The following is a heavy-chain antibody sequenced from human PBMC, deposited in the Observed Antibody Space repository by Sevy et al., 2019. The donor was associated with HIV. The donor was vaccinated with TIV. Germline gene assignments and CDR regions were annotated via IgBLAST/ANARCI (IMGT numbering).Heavy chain of an antibody. CDR2: ISYDGSDK. V-gene: IGHV3-30*04. J-gene: IGHJ4*02. CDR3: ARDRYAGPNMSYLDY. D-gene: IGHD2-21*01. Sequence: RGSLRLSCAASGFTFSSYTMHWVRQAPGKGLEWVALISYDGSDKYYGDSVKGRFTISRDNSKNTLYLQMNSLTPGDTAVYYCARDRYAGPNMSYLDYWAQGTLVTVSS. CDR1: GFTFSSYT.